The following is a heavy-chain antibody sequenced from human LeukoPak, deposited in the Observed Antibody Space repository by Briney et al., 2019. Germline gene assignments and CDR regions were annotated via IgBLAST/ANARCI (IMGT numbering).Heavy chain of an antibody. V-gene: IGHV1-18*01. J-gene: IGHJ2*01. Sequence: GASVKVSCKASGYTFTIYGISWVRQAPGQGLEWMGWISAYNGNTNYAQKLQGRVTMTTDTSTSTAYMELRSLRSDDTAVYYCARSVITMIVVPGAYWYFDLWGRGTLVTVSS. CDR1: GYTFTIYG. CDR3: ARSVITMIVVPGAYWYFDL. D-gene: IGHD3-22*01. CDR2: ISAYNGNT.